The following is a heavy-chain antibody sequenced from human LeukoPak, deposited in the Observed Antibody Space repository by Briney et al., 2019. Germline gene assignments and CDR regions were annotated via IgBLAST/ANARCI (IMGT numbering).Heavy chain of an antibody. CDR3: ARDPGGSLGATWYYYYYGMDV. Sequence: PSETLSLTCTVSGGSISSSSYYWGWIRQPPGKGLEWIGSIYYSGSTYYNPSLKSRVTISVDTSKNQFSLKLGSVTAADTAVYYCARDPGGSLGATWYYYYYGMDVWGQGTTVTVSS. J-gene: IGHJ6*02. D-gene: IGHD1-26*01. V-gene: IGHV4-39*07. CDR1: GGSISSSSYY. CDR2: IYYSGST.